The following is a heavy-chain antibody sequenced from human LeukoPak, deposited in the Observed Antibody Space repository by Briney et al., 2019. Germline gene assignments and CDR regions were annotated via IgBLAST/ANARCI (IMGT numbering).Heavy chain of an antibody. J-gene: IGHJ4*02. Sequence: KSSETLSLTCTVSGGSISGGGYYWSWIRQPPGKGLEWIGYIYHSGSTYYNPSLKSRVTISVDRSKNQFSLKLSSVTAADTAVYYCARESSIAVAGIDYWGQGTLVTVSS. V-gene: IGHV4-30-2*01. D-gene: IGHD6-19*01. CDR2: IYHSGST. CDR1: GGSISGGGYY. CDR3: ARESSIAVAGIDY.